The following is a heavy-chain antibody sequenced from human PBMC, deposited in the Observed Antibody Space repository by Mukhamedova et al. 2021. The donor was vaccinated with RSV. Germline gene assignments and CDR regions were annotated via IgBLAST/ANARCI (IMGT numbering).Heavy chain of an antibody. J-gene: IGHJ6*03. CDR2: IYYSGIT. Sequence: GKGLEWIGYIYYSGITYYNPSHKSRISISVDTSRNQFSLSLNSISDADTAVYYCARILRWQRETSLYHYCMDVWGKGTSVSVS. V-gene: IGHV4-30-4*01. D-gene: IGHD4-23*01. CDR3: ARILRWQRETSLYHYCMDV.